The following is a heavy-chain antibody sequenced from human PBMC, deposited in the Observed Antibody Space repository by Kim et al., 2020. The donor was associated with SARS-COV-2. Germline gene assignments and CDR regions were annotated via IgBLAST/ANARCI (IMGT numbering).Heavy chain of an antibody. CDR1: GGSISSYY. D-gene: IGHD5-18*01. CDR2: IYYSGST. CDR3: ARRYGLWPKDYFDY. V-gene: IGHV4-59*01. J-gene: IGHJ4*02. Sequence: SETLSLTCTVSGGSISSYYWSWIRQPPGKGLEWIGYIYYSGSTNYNPSLKSRVTISVDTSKNQFSLKLSSVTAADTAVYYCARRYGLWPKDYFDYWGQGTLVTVSS.